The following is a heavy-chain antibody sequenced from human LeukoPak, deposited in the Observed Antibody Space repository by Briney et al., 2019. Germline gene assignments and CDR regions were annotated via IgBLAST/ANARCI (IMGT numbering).Heavy chain of an antibody. CDR2: IYYSGST. D-gene: IGHD6-19*01. CDR1: GGSISSSSYY. V-gene: IGHV4-39*01. J-gene: IGHJ4*02. CDR3: ARHSGDSGWYFDDY. Sequence: KPSETLSLTCTVSGGSISSSSYYWGWIRQPPGKGLEWIGSIYYSGSTYYNPSLKSRVTISVDASKNQFSLKLSSVTAADTAVYYCARHSGDSGWYFDDYWGQGTLVTVSS.